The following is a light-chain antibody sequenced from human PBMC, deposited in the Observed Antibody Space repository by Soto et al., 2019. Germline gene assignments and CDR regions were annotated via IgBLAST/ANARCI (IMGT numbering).Light chain of an antibody. V-gene: IGKV1-5*03. CDR1: QSISSW. CDR2: KAS. J-gene: IGKJ2*01. CDR3: QQYNDSFPYT. Sequence: DIQMTQSPSTLSASVGDRVTITCRASQSISSWLALYQQKPGTAPKLLIYKASTLESGVPSRFSGSRSGTEFTLTVSSLQPDDFATYYCQQYNDSFPYTFGQGTKLEIK.